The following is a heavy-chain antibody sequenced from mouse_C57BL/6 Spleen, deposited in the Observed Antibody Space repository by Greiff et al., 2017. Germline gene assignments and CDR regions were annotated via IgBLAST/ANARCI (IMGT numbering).Heavy chain of an antibody. V-gene: IGHV1-53*01. D-gene: IGHD4-1*01. CDR1: GYTFTSYW. Sequence: VQLQQPGTELVKPGASVKLSCKASGYTFTSYWMHWVKQRPGQGLEWIGNINPSNGGTNYNEKFKSKATLTVDKSSSTAYMQLSLTSEDSAVYYCARTGSYFDYWGQGTTLTVSS. J-gene: IGHJ2*01. CDR3: ARTGSYFDY. CDR2: INPSNGGT.